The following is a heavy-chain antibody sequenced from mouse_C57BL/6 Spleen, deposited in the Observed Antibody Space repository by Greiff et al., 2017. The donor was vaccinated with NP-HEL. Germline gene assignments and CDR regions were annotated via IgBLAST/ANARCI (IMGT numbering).Heavy chain of an antibody. CDR2: IDPSDSYT. Sequence: QVQLQQPGAELVMPGASVKLSCKASGYTFTSYWMHWVKQRPGQGLEWIGEIDPSDSYTNYNQKFKGKSTLTVDKSSSTAYMQLSSLTSEDSAVYYCARKDDGSLFAYWGQGTLVTVSA. CDR3: ARKDDGSLFAY. D-gene: IGHD1-1*01. J-gene: IGHJ3*01. V-gene: IGHV1-69*01. CDR1: GYTFTSYW.